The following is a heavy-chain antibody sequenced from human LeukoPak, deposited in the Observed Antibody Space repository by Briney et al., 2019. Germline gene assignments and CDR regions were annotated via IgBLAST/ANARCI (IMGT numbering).Heavy chain of an antibody. CDR1: GGSISSSNYY. Sequence: SETLSLTCTVSGGSISSSNYYWGWIRQPPGKGLEWIGSIYYSGSTYYNPSLKSRVTISVDTSKNQFSLKLSSVTAADTAVYYCARGLEDIVLMVYANWFDPWGQGTLVTVSS. V-gene: IGHV4-39*07. CDR2: IYYSGST. J-gene: IGHJ5*02. D-gene: IGHD2-8*01. CDR3: ARGLEDIVLMVYANWFDP.